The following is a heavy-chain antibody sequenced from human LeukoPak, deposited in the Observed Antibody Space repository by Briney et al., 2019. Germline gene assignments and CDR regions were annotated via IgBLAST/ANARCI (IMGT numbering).Heavy chain of an antibody. V-gene: IGHV3-23*01. CDR1: GFTFSTYA. J-gene: IGHJ4*02. CDR2: IGLGSSPT. D-gene: IGHD1-1*01. Sequence: GGSLRLSCAASGFTFSTYAMSWVRQGPGKGLEWVSAIGLGSSPTFYAESVKGRFTISRDDSKNTLYLHMNSLRADDTAVYYCTGDQDWTQGYFNYWGQGTLVTVSS. CDR3: TGDQDWTQGYFNY.